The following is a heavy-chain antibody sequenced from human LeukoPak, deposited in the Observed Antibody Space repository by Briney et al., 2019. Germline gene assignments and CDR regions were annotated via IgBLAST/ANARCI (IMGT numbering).Heavy chain of an antibody. Sequence: PSETLSLTCTVSGGSIGSNYWTWIRQPPGKGLEYIGYIYYTGRTNYNPSLKSRVTISVDTSKNQFSLKLSSVTAADTAVYFCAKYGNSGWVIDNWGQGTLVTVSS. CDR2: IYYTGRT. CDR1: GGSIGSNY. J-gene: IGHJ4*02. V-gene: IGHV4-59*08. CDR3: AKYGNSGWVIDN. D-gene: IGHD6-19*01.